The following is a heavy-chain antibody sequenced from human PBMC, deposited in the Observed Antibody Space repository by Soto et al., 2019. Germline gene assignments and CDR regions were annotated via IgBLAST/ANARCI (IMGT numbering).Heavy chain of an antibody. CDR1: GYTFTSYY. V-gene: IGHV1-46*01. D-gene: IGHD2-15*01. J-gene: IGHJ4*02. CDR2: INPSGGST. CDR3: AVLGYCSGGSCYGGGNFDY. Sequence: ASLKVSCKASGYTFTSYYMHWVRQAPGQGLEWMGIINPSGGSTSYAQKFQGRVTMTRDTSTSTVYMELSSLRSEDTAVYYCAVLGYCSGGSCYGGGNFDYWGQGTLVTVSS.